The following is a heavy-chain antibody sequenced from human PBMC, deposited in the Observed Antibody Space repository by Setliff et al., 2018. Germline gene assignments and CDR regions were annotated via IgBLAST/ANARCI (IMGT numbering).Heavy chain of an antibody. CDR1: PGSISRHY. Sequence: SETLSLTCTVSPGSISRHYWSWIRQPPGKGLEWIGFIFYSGDTKSNPSLKSRVTMSVDTSKNQFSLKLSSVTAADTALYYCARPNCSGGDCYSSAFDMWGHGTTVTVSS. CDR3: ARPNCSGGDCYSSAFDM. CDR2: IFYSGDT. D-gene: IGHD2-15*01. J-gene: IGHJ3*02. V-gene: IGHV4-59*11.